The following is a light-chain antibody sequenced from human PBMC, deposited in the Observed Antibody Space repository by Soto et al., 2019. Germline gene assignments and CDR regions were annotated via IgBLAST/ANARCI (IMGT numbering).Light chain of an antibody. CDR3: QQANRFPLS. J-gene: IGKJ5*01. CDR1: QGIRNW. Sequence: DIQMTQSPSSLSASVGDRATITCRASQGIRNWLAWYQQKPGKVPKLLIYATSTLQSGVPGRFSDRASGTEITLTISSLQPEDVATYYCQQANRFPLSFGQATRLE. CDR2: ATS. V-gene: IGKV1-12*01.